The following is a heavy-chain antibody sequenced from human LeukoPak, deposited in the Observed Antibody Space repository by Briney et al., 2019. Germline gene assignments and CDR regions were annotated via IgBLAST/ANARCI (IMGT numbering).Heavy chain of an antibody. J-gene: IGHJ4*02. CDR1: RYSFHNYW. Sequence: GESLKISCKGSRYSFHNYWIGWVRQMPGKGLEWMAITYPSDSDTKYSPSFQGQVAISVDKSTTTAYLQWNSLKASDSAIYYCARHKEGTYGALWGQGTLVTVSS. D-gene: IGHD4/OR15-4a*01. CDR3: ARHKEGTYGAL. V-gene: IGHV5-51*01. CDR2: TYPSDSDT.